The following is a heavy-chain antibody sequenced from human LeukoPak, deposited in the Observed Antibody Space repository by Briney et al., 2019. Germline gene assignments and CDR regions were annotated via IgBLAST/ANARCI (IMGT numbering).Heavy chain of an antibody. D-gene: IGHD6-13*01. J-gene: IGHJ6*03. V-gene: IGHV1-69*05. CDR2: IIPIFGTA. Sequence: SVKVSCKASGGTFSSYAISWVRQAPGQGLEWMGRIIPIFGTANYAQKFQGRVTITTDESTSTAYMELSSLRSEDTTVYYCATRELVQDYYYMDVWGKGTTVTVSS. CDR3: ATRELVQDYYYMDV. CDR1: GGTFSSYA.